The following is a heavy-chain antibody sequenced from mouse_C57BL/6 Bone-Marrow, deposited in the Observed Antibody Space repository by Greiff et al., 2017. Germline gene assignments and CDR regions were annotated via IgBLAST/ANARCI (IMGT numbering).Heavy chain of an antibody. Sequence: EVQLVESGGGLVQPGGSLKLSCAASGFTFSDYYMYWVRQTPEKRLEWVAYISNGGGSTYYPDTVKGRFTISRDNAKNTLYLQMSRLKSEDTAMYYCARHEDYDWDWGQGTTLTVSS. V-gene: IGHV5-12*01. CDR3: ARHEDYDWD. CDR2: ISNGGGST. CDR1: GFTFSDYY. J-gene: IGHJ2*01. D-gene: IGHD2-4*01.